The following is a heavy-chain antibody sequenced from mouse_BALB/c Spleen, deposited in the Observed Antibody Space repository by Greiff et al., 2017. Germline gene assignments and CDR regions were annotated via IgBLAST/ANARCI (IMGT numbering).Heavy chain of an antibody. CDR1: GYTFTSYW. J-gene: IGHJ2*01. CDR2: IYPGDGDT. CDR3: ARWTMITTGDY. D-gene: IGHD2-4*01. Sequence: QVHVKQSGAELARPGASVKLSCKASGYTFTSYWMQWVKQRPGQGLEWIGAIYPGDGDTRYTQKFKGKATLTADKSSSTAYMQLSSLASEDSAVYYCARWTMITTGDYWGQGTTLTVSS. V-gene: IGHV1-87*01.